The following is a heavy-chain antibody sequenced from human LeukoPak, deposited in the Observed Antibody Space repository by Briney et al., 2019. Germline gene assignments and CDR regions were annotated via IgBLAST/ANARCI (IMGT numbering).Heavy chain of an antibody. D-gene: IGHD6-6*01. CDR1: GYTFTSYG. CDR3: ARVQLGGDYYYYYYMDV. Sequence: GASVKVSCKASGYTFTSYGISWVRQAPGQGLEWMGGIIPIFGTANYAQKFQGRVTITADKSTSTAYMELSSLRSEDTAVYYCARVQLGGDYYYYYYMDVWGKGTTVTVSS. V-gene: IGHV1-69*06. CDR2: IIPIFGTA. J-gene: IGHJ6*03.